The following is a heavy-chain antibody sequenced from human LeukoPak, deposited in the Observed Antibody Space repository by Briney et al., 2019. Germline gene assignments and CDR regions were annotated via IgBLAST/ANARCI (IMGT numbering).Heavy chain of an antibody. V-gene: IGHV4-59*11. CDR2: IYYTGST. J-gene: IGHJ4*02. CDR1: GGSINSHY. D-gene: IGHD3-10*01. CDR3: ARYSLYGSGPYYREKTNYFDT. Sequence: KSSETLSLTCTVSGGSINSHYWSWVRQPPGGGLEWIGHIYYTGSTNYNSSLKRRVTISTDRSTNQFSLILRSVIASDTAVYYCARYSLYGSGPYYREKTNYFDTWGQGTQVTVSS.